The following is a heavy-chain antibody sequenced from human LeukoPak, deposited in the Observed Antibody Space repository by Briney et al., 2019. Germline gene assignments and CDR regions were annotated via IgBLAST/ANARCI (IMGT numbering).Heavy chain of an antibody. CDR1: GFTFSNAW. CDR3: TTDRLLWFGELFGY. J-gene: IGHJ4*02. CDR2: IKSKTDGGTT. D-gene: IGHD3-10*01. V-gene: IGHV3-15*01. Sequence: GGSLRLYCAASGFTFSNAWMSWVRQAPGKGLEWVGRIKSKTDGGTTDYAAPVKGRFTISRDDSKNTLYLQMNSLKTEDTAVYYCTTDRLLWFGELFGYWGQGTLVTVSS.